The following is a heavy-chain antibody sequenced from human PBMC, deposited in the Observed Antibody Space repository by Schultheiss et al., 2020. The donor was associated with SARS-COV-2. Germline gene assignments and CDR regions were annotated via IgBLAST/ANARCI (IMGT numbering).Heavy chain of an antibody. CDR1: GFTFSSYA. J-gene: IGHJ6*02. CDR3: ARDSLGRLYGMDV. V-gene: IGHV3-64*02. CDR2: ISSNGGST. Sequence: GGSLRLSCAASGFTFSSYAMHWVRQAPGKGLEYVSAISSNGGSTYYADSVKGRFTISRDNSKNTLYLQMNSLRAEDTAVYYCARDSLGRLYGMDVWGQGTTVTVAS. D-gene: IGHD3-16*01.